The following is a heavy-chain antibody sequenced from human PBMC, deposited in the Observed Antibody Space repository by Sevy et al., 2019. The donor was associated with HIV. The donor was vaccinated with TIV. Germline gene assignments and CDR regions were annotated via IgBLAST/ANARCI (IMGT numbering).Heavy chain of an antibody. V-gene: IGHV3-15*01. D-gene: IGHD3-22*01. CDR3: TNSWYYYDSSGYYYFDY. CDR2: IKSKTDGGTT. CDR1: GFTFTNAW. J-gene: IGHJ4*02. Sequence: GGSLRLSCAASGFTFTNAWMTWVRQAPGKGLEWVGRIKSKTDGGTTDYAAPVKGRFTISSDDSKNTLYLQMNSLKTEDTAVYYCTNSWYYYDSSGYYYFDYWGQGTLVTVSS.